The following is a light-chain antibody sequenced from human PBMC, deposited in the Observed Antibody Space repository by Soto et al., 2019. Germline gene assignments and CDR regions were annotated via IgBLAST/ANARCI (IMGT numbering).Light chain of an antibody. Sequence: EIVLTQSPGTLSLSPGERANLSCRASQSVSSSYLTWYQQKPGQAPTLLIYCASNKATGKPDKVSGSGAGTDFTLIISRLEPEDFAVYYCQQYGSSPRTFGQGTKVDIK. V-gene: IGKV3-20*01. J-gene: IGKJ1*01. CDR2: CAS. CDR1: QSVSSSY. CDR3: QQYGSSPRT.